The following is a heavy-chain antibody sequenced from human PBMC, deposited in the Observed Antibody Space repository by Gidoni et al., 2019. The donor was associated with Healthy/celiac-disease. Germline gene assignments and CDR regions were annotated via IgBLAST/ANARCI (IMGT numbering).Heavy chain of an antibody. D-gene: IGHD3-22*01. CDR1: GGTFSSYA. V-gene: IGHV1-69*01. CDR2: IIPIFGTA. CDR3: ARVLHPYYYDSSGYNAFDI. J-gene: IGHJ3*02. Sequence: QVQLVQSGAEVKKPGSSVKVSCKASGGTFSSYAIRWVRQAPGQGLEWMGGIIPIFGTANYAQKFQGRVTITADESTSTAYMELSSLRSEDTAVYYCARVLHPYYYDSSGYNAFDIWGQGTMVTVSS.